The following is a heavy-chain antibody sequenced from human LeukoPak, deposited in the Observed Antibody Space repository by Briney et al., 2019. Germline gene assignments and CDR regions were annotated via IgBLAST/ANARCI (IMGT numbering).Heavy chain of an antibody. CDR2: IGSGNSYK. CDR1: GFTFTNYW. V-gene: IGHV3-21*01. Sequence: PGGSLRLSCVASGFTFTNYWLTWVRQAPGKGLEWVSSIGSGNSYKYSADSVKGRFTSSRDDASNSLYLQMNSLRAEDTAVYYCARDSRVSGAADIWGQGTMVTVSS. CDR3: ARDSRVSGAADI. J-gene: IGHJ3*02. D-gene: IGHD1-26*01.